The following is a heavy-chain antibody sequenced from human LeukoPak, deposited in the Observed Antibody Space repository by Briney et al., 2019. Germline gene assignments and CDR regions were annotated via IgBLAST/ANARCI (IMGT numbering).Heavy chain of an antibody. CDR1: GFIFDHYA. J-gene: IGHJ6*03. D-gene: IGHD1-26*01. CDR3: ARASLPLGYYYYYMDV. Sequence: GGSLRLSCAASGFIFDHYAMHWVRQAPGKGLEWVSSISWNSGSIAYADSVKGRFTISRDNAKNSLYLQMNSLRAEDTAVYYCARASLPLGYYYYYMDVWGKGTTVTVSS. V-gene: IGHV3-9*01. CDR2: ISWNSGSI.